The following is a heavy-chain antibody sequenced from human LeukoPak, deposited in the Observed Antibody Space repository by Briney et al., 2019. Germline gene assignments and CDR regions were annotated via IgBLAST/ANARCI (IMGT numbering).Heavy chain of an antibody. CDR3: ARESCSGGSCYSDY. J-gene: IGHJ4*02. CDR1: GYTFTSYG. Sequence: ASVKVSCKASGYTFTSYGISWVRQAPGQGLEWMGWINPNSGGTNYAQKFQGRVTMTRDTSISTAYMELSRLRSDDTAVYYCARESCSGGSCYSDYWGQGTLVTVSS. V-gene: IGHV1-2*02. CDR2: INPNSGGT. D-gene: IGHD2-15*01.